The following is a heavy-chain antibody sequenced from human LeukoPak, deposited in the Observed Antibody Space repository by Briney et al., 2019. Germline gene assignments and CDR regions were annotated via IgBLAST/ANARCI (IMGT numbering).Heavy chain of an antibody. CDR2: INWVGDTS. V-gene: IGHV3-43D*03. CDR3: AKDRQYGDYGGGDFFDS. J-gene: IGHJ4*02. Sequence: PGGSLRLSCAASGFTFDDYAMHCVRQAPGKGLQWISSINWVGDTSSYADSVKGRFTVSRDNTKGSLYLQMHSLRSEDTALYYCAKDRQYGDYGGGDFFDSWGQGTLVTVSS. CDR1: GFTFDDYA. D-gene: IGHD4-17*01.